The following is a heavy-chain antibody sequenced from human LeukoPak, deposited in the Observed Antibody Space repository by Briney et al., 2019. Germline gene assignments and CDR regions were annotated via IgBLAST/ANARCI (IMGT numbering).Heavy chain of an antibody. CDR1: GSTFSSYS. Sequence: GGSLRLSCAASGSTFSSYSMNWVRQAPGKGLEWVSYISSSGSTIYYADSVKGRSTISRDNAKNSLYLQMNSLRAEDTAVYYCARDLGGSGGFDYWGQGTLVTVSS. J-gene: IGHJ4*02. CDR3: ARDLGGSGGFDY. D-gene: IGHD3-10*01. CDR2: ISSSGSTI. V-gene: IGHV3-48*04.